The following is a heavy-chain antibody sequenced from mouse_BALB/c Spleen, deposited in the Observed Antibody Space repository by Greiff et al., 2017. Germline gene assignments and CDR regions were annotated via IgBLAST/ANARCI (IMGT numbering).Heavy chain of an antibody. J-gene: IGHJ4*01. Sequence: DVKLVESGGGLVQPGGSRKLSCAASGFTFSDYGMAWVRQAPGKGPEWVAFISNLAYSIYYADTVTGRFTISRENAKNTLYLEMSSLRSEDTAMYYCARATTALYYAMDYWGQGTSVTVSS. CDR3: ARATTALYYAMDY. CDR2: ISNLAYSI. D-gene: IGHD1-2*01. CDR1: GFTFSDYG. V-gene: IGHV5-15*02.